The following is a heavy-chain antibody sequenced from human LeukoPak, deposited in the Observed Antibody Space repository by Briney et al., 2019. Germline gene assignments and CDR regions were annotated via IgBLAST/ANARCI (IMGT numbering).Heavy chain of an antibody. V-gene: IGHV1-18*01. D-gene: IGHD5-18*01. CDR2: ISAYTGST. CDR3: ARGGYSYGYMGYSDY. Sequence: ASVKVSCKASGYTFNYYGISWVRQAPGQGLEWMGCISAYTGSTNFAQSLQGRVTMTTDTSTSTAYMELRSLRSDDTAVYYCARGGYSYGYMGYSDYWGQGTLVTVSS. J-gene: IGHJ4*02. CDR1: GYTFNYYG.